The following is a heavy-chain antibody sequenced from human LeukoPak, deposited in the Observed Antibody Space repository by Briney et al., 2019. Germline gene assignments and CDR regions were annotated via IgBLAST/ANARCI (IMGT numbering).Heavy chain of an antibody. CDR3: TRVGYIDEGIDY. V-gene: IGHV3-23*01. CDR1: GFTFNNYA. Sequence: PGGSLRLSCAGSGFTFNNYAMSWVRRAPRKGLEWVSTIMIGGDGKHYADSVKGRFTISRDNAKNSLYLQMNSLRAEDTAIYYCTRVGYIDEGIDYWGQGTLVTVSS. D-gene: IGHD5-24*01. J-gene: IGHJ4*02. CDR2: IMIGGDGK.